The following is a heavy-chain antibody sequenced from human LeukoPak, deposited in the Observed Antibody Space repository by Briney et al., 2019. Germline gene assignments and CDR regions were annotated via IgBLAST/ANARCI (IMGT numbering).Heavy chain of an antibody. Sequence: GGSLRLSCAASGFIFSDHYMDWVRQAPGKGLEGVGRTRNKAYSYTTEYAASVKGRFNIERDDTENSLYLQMNSLKTEDTAVYYCARNKGYGSSWTPFDSWGQGTLVTVSS. CDR1: GFIFSDHY. CDR2: TRNKAYSYTT. J-gene: IGHJ4*02. CDR3: ARNKGYGSSWTPFDS. D-gene: IGHD6-13*01. V-gene: IGHV3-72*01.